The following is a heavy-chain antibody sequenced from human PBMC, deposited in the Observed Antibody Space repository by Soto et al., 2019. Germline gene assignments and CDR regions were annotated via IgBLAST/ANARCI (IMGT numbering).Heavy chain of an antibody. CDR3: ARGGPATVAASD. D-gene: IGHD6-19*01. J-gene: IGHJ4*02. Sequence: QVQLQESGPGLVKPSQTLSLTCTVSGGSITSGASYWSWIRQPPGKGLDLIGYISYTGDTYYSPSLTGRVTVSVDTSDNQFSLRLRSVTAADTAVYYCARGGPATVAASDWGQGTLVTVSS. CDR2: ISYTGDT. V-gene: IGHV4-30-4*01. CDR1: GGSITSGASY.